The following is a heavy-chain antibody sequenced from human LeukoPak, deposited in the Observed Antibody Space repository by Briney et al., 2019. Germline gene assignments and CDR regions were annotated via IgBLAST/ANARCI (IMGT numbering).Heavy chain of an antibody. V-gene: IGHV5-51*01. D-gene: IGHD6-13*01. J-gene: IGHJ5*02. Sequence: GESLKFSCKGSGYSFTSYWIGWVRQIPGKGLEWMGIIYPGDSDTRYSPSFQGQVTISADKSISTAYLQWSSLKASDTAMYYCARHRSPAYSSSWTMTNWFDPWGQGTLVTVSS. CDR2: IYPGDSDT. CDR3: ARHRSPAYSSSWTMTNWFDP. CDR1: GYSFTSYW.